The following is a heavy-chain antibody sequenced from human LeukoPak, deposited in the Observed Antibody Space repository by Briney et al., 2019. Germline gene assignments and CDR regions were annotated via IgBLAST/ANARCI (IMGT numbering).Heavy chain of an antibody. Sequence: GGSLRLSCAASGFTFSSYGMHWVRQAPGKGLEWVAVIWYDGSNKYYADSVKGRFTISRDNSKNTLYLQMNSLRAEDTAVCYCARDQGSGSYTTPDYWGQGTLVTVSS. CDR2: IWYDGSNK. CDR3: ARDQGSGSYTTPDY. D-gene: IGHD1-26*01. V-gene: IGHV3-33*01. J-gene: IGHJ4*02. CDR1: GFTFSSYG.